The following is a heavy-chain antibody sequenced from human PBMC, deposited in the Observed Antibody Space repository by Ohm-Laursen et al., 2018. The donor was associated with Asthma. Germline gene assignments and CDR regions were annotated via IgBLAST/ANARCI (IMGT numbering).Heavy chain of an antibody. J-gene: IGHJ4*02. V-gene: IGHV3-23*01. Sequence: SLRLSCTASGFTFSSYAMGWVRQAPGKGLEWVSAISGSGGSTYYADSVKGRFTISRDNSKNTLYLQMNSLRAEDTAVYYCAKVPPRTAGVFDYWGQGTLVTVSS. CDR2: ISGSGGST. D-gene: IGHD6-13*01. CDR3: AKVPPRTAGVFDY. CDR1: GFTFSSYA.